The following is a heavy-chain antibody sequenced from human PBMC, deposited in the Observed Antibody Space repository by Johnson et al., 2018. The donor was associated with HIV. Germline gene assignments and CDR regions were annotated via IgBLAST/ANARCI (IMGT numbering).Heavy chain of an antibody. CDR3: AKEGGRITMIVVEPDAFDI. J-gene: IGHJ3*02. V-gene: IGHV3-30*04. CDR2: IKEDGSEK. D-gene: IGHD3-22*01. CDR1: GFTFSSYA. Sequence: QVLLVESGGGVVQPGRSLRLSCAASGFTFSSYAMHWVRQAPGKGLEWVANIKEDGSEKYYEDSGKGRFNISRDNSKNTLYLQMNSLRAEDTAGYYCAKEGGRITMIVVEPDAFDIWGQGTMVTVSS.